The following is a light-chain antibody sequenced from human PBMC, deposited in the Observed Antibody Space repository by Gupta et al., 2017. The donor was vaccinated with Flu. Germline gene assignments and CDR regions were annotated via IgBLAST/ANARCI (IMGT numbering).Light chain of an antibody. Sequence: EIVLTQSPSTLSLSPGERATSSCRASQRISSYLDWYQQKPGQAPRLLIYDAANRATGIPASFSGSGSGTDVTLTISSLEPEDFAVYYCQQRSNRPPYSFGQGTKLEIK. CDR3: QQRSNRPPYS. CDR2: DAA. J-gene: IGKJ2*03. CDR1: QRISSY. V-gene: IGKV3-11*01.